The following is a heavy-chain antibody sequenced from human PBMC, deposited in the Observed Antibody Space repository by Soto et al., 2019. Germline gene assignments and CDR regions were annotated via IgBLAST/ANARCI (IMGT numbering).Heavy chain of an antibody. CDR1: GYTFTSYA. D-gene: IGHD4-4*01. Sequence: QVQLVQSGAEVKKPGASVKVSCKASGYTFTSYAMHWVRQAPGQRLEWMGWINAGNGNTKYSQTFQGRVTITRDTAASTAYMELSSLRSEDTAVYYCASSYSNYALIDYYYYGMDVWGQGTTVTVSS. CDR3: ASSYSNYALIDYYYYGMDV. V-gene: IGHV1-3*01. J-gene: IGHJ6*02. CDR2: INAGNGNT.